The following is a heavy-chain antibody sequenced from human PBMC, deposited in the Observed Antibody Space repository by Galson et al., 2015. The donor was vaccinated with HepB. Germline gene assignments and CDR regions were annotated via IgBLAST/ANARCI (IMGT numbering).Heavy chain of an antibody. Sequence: SVKVSCKASGYTFTNYHVQWVRQAPGQGLEWMASIYPSGGSTIIAQGFQGRVTVTSDTSTNTVYMQLSSLTSADTAVYYCAKDSGTWSFDFWGQGTLVTVSS. CDR1: GYTFTNYH. D-gene: IGHD6-13*01. CDR3: AKDSGTWSFDF. CDR2: IYPSGGST. J-gene: IGHJ4*02. V-gene: IGHV1-46*01.